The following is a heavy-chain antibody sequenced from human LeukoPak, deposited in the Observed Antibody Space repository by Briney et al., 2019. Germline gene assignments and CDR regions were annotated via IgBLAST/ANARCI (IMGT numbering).Heavy chain of an antibody. CDR1: GGSISSGDYY. V-gene: IGHV4-31*03. CDR3: ARDKQQLEYFDY. Sequence: SETLSLTCTVSGGSISSGDYYWNWIRQHPEKSLEWIGYIFYSGSAYYNPSLKSRVTISVDTSKNQFSLQLNSVTPEDTAVYYCARDKQQLEYFDYWGQGTLVTVSS. CDR2: IFYSGSA. J-gene: IGHJ4*02. D-gene: IGHD6-13*01.